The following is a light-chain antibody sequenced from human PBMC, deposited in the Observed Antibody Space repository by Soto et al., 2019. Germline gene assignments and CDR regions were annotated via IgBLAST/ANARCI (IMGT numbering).Light chain of an antibody. V-gene: IGLV2-23*01. CDR2: EGS. CDR1: SSNVGSYNL. CDR3: CSYAHSTTVV. Sequence: QSALTQPASVSGSPGQSITISCTGTSSNVGSYNLVSWYQQHPGKAPELIIFEGSKRPSGVSNRFSGSKSGNTASLPISGLQPEDEADYYCCSYAHSTTVVFGGGTQLTVL. J-gene: IGLJ2*01.